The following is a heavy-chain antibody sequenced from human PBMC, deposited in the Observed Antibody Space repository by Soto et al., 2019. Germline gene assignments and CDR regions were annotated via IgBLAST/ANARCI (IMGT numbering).Heavy chain of an antibody. CDR1: GYTFTGYY. CDR3: ARVHGVVVAATREYYFDY. CDR2: INPNSGGT. V-gene: IGHV1-2*02. Sequence: ASVKVSCKASGYTFTGYYMHWVRQAPGQGLEWMGWINPNSGGTNYAQKFQGRVTMTRDTSISTAYMELSRLRSDDTAVYYCARVHGVVVAATREYYFDYWGQGTLVTVSS. J-gene: IGHJ4*02. D-gene: IGHD2-15*01.